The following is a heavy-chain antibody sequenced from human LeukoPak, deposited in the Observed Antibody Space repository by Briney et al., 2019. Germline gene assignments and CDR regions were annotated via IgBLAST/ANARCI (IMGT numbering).Heavy chain of an antibody. Sequence: GGSLRLSCAASKFTFSSYDMNWVRQAPGKGLEWVSSISSTSSYIYYADSVKGRFTISRDNAKNSLYLQMHSLRAEDTAVYYCARSSGGRRSPVDYRGQGTLVTVSS. CDR1: KFTFSSYD. CDR3: ARSSGGRRSPVDY. D-gene: IGHD1-14*01. J-gene: IGHJ4*02. CDR2: ISSTSSYI. V-gene: IGHV3-21*01.